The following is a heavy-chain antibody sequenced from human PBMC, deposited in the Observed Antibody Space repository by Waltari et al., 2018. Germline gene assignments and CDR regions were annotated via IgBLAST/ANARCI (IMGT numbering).Heavy chain of an antibody. J-gene: IGHJ3*02. CDR2: ISPRFGTA. D-gene: IGHD5-12*01. Sequence: QVQLVQSGAEVKKLGSSVKVSCKASGGTFSSYAISWVRQAPGQGLVWMGGISPRFGTANYAQKFQGRVTITEDESTSTAYRELSSLRSEDTAVYYCARADSVATYYAFDIWGQGTMVTVSS. V-gene: IGHV1-69*01. CDR3: ARADSVATYYAFDI. CDR1: GGTFSSYA.